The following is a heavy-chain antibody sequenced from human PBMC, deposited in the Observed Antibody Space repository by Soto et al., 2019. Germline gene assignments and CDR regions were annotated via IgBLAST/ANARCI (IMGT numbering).Heavy chain of an antibody. D-gene: IGHD2-2*01. V-gene: IGHV3-15*01. CDR2: IKSKTDGGTT. Sequence: GSLRLSCAASGFAFSNAWMSWVRQAPGKGLEWVGRIKSKTDGGTTDYAAPVKGRFTISRDDSKNTLYLQMNSLKTEDTAVYYRTTGVVVPAAIGYYYYGMDVWGQGTTVTVSS. J-gene: IGHJ6*02. CDR3: TTGVVVPAAIGYYYYGMDV. CDR1: GFAFSNAW.